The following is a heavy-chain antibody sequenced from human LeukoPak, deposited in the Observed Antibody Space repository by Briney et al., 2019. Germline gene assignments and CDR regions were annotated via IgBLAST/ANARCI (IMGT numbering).Heavy chain of an antibody. Sequence: GRSLRLSCAASGFTFDDYAMHWVRQAPGKGLEWVSGISWNSGSIGYADSVKGRFTISRDNAKNSLYLQMNSLRAEDTALYYCAKDIVEMATTVGFDYWGQGTLVTVSS. J-gene: IGHJ4*02. V-gene: IGHV3-9*01. D-gene: IGHD5-24*01. CDR1: GFTFDDYA. CDR2: ISWNSGSI. CDR3: AKDIVEMATTVGFDY.